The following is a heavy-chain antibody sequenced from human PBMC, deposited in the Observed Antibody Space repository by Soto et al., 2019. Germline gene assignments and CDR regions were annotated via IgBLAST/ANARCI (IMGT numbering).Heavy chain of an antibody. D-gene: IGHD3-10*01. CDR1: GFTFSSYA. V-gene: IGHV3-23*01. CDR2: ISGSGGST. J-gene: IGHJ4*02. CDR3: AKGAITMVRGVIIKFPSYFDY. Sequence: GGSLRLSCAASGFTFSSYAMSWVRQAPGKGLEWVSAISGSGGSTYYADSVKGRFTISRDNSKNTLYLQMNSLRAEDTAVYYCAKGAITMVRGVIIKFPSYFDYWGQGTLVTVSS.